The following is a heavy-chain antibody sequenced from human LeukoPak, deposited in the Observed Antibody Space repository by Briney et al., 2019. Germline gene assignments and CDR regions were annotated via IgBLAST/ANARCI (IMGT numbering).Heavy chain of an antibody. CDR3: GRETGSAVGSTNFDY. V-gene: IGHV3-30-3*01. Sequence: GGSLRLSCAASGFTFSSYAMHWVRQAPGKGLEWAAVISYDESNKYYADSVKGRFTISRDNSKNTMYLQMNSLRTEDTAVYYWGRETGSAVGSTNFDYWGQGTLVTVSS. J-gene: IGHJ4*02. CDR2: ISYDESNK. CDR1: GFTFSSYA. D-gene: IGHD5/OR15-5a*01.